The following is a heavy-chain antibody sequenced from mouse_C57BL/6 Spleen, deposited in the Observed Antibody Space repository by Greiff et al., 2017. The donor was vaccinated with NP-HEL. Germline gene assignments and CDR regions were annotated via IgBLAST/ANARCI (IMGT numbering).Heavy chain of an antibody. CDR3: ARDGDYYLAY. J-gene: IGHJ3*01. Sequence: EVQLVESGGGLVKPGGSLKLSCAASGFTFSSYAMSWVRQTPEKRLEWVATISDGGSYTYYPDNVKGRFTISRDNAKNNLYLQMSHLKSEDTAMYYCARDGDYYLAYWGQGTLVTVSA. V-gene: IGHV5-4*01. CDR1: GFTFSSYA. D-gene: IGHD1-1*01. CDR2: ISDGGSYT.